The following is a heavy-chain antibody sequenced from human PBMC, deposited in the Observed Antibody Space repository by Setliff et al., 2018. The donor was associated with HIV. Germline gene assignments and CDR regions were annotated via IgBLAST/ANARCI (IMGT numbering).Heavy chain of an antibody. J-gene: IGHJ4*02. D-gene: IGHD6-19*01. V-gene: IGHV1-69*13. CDR1: GGSFSRNA. CDR3: ARMLGSSGWYVY. Sequence: GASVKVSCKASGGSFSRNAISWVRQAPGHGLEWMGGIIPMFGTADYAQKFQGSVTIIADESTSTAYMELSSLRSEDTAVYYCARMLGSSGWYVYWGQGTLVTVSS. CDR2: IIPMFGTA.